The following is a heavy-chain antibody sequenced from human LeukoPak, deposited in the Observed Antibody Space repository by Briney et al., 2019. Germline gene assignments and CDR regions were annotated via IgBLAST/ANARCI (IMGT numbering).Heavy chain of an antibody. CDR1: GFTFSSYG. Sequence: GGSLRLSCAASGFTFSSYGMHWVRQAPGKGLEWVAVISYDGSNKYYADSVKGRFTISRDNSKNTLYLQMNSLRAEGTAVYYCADPGNYWGQGTLVTVSS. V-gene: IGHV3-30*03. J-gene: IGHJ4*02. CDR2: ISYDGSNK. CDR3: ADPGNY.